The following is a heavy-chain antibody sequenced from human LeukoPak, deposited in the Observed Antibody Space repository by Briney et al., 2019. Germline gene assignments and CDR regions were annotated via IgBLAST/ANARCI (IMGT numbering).Heavy chain of an antibody. V-gene: IGHV4-39*07. CDR1: GGSISSSSYY. CDR3: AKNPPSTLAPPTGDS. CDR2: IYYSGST. J-gene: IGHJ4*02. Sequence: SETLSLTCTVSGGSISSSSYYWGWIRQPPGKGLEWIGSIYYSGSTYYNPSLKSRVTISVDTSKNQFSLKLSSVTAADTAVYYCAKNPPSTLAPPTGDSWGQGTLVTVSS. D-gene: IGHD1-1*01.